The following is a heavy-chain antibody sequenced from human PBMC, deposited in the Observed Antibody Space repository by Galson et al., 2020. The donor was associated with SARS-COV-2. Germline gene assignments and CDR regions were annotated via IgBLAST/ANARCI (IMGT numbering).Heavy chain of an antibody. D-gene: IGHD3-3*01. CDR2: IYYSGST. Sequence: SETLSLTCTVYGGSIRSGGYYWSWIRQHQGKGLEWIGYIYYSGSTYYNPSLKSRVTISVDTSKNQFSLKLSSVTAADTAVYYCARVHYDFGSAPISDWGQGTLVTVSS. CDR3: ARVHYDFGSAPISD. CDR1: GGSIRSGGYY. V-gene: IGHV4-31*03. J-gene: IGHJ4*02.